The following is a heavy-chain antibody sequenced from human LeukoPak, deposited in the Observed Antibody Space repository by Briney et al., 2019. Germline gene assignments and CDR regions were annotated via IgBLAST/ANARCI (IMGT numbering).Heavy chain of an antibody. Sequence: GGSLRLSCATSGFPFSDFSMSWVRQAPGKGLEWISTTNSGGTSTYYAESVKGRFTISGDNSKNTLYLQMSSLRVEDTAVYYCAKQSYARSLGEGGPGTLVSVSS. CDR2: TNSGGTST. J-gene: IGHJ4*02. CDR3: AKQSYARSLGE. CDR1: GFPFSDFS. D-gene: IGHD2-8*01. V-gene: IGHV3-23*01.